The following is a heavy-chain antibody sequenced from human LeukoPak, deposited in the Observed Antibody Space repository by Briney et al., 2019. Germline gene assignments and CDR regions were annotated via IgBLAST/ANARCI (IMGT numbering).Heavy chain of an antibody. V-gene: IGHV1-46*01. CDR2: INPSGGST. J-gene: IGHJ4*02. CDR1: GYTFTSYY. CDR3: AVATIWAIDY. Sequence: ASVKVSCKASGYTFTSYYMHWVRQAPGQGLEWMGIINPSGGSTSYAQKFQGRVTMTRDMSTSTVYMELSRLRSDDTAVYYCAVATIWAIDYWGQGTLVTVSS. D-gene: IGHD5-12*01.